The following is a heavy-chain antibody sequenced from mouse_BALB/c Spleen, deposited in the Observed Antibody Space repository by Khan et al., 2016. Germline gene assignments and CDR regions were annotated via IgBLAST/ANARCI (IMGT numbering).Heavy chain of an antibody. CDR3: ARGGGDYANY. CDR1: GYSFTSGYY. J-gene: IGHJ2*01. D-gene: IGHD2-13*01. V-gene: IGHV3-6*02. Sequence: VPLHYSGPGLVKPSQSLSLTCSVTGYSFTSGYYWNWIRHFPGNKLEWMGYIAYDGYTDYSPSLKTRISITRDPSKNPFILKWNSVTTEDTATYYCARGGGDYANYWGQGTTLTVSS. CDR2: IAYDGYT.